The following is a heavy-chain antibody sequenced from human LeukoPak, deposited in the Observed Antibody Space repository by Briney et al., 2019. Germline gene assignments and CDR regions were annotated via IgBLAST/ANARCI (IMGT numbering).Heavy chain of an antibody. J-gene: IGHJ4*02. CDR1: GFTFDDYA. CDR3: AKDIGSGSYYDY. CDR2: ISWNSGSI. V-gene: IGHV3-9*01. D-gene: IGHD1-26*01. Sequence: QSGGSLRLSCAASGFTFDDYAMHWVRQAPGKGLEWVSGISWNSGSIGYADSVKGRFTISRDNAKNSLYLQMNSLRAEDTALYYCAKDIGSGSYYDYWGQGTLVTASS.